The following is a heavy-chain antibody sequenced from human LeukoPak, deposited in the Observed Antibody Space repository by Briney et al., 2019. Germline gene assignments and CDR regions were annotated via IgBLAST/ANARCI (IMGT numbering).Heavy chain of an antibody. CDR3: ARLVGRRYYYDSSGYKGFDY. Sequence: SETLSLTCTVSGGSISSYYWSWIRQPPGKGLEWIGYIYYSGSTNYNPSLKSRVTISVDTSTNQFSLKLSSVTAADTAVYYCARLVGRRYYYDSSGYKGFDYWGQGTLITVSS. V-gene: IGHV4-59*01. CDR1: GGSISSYY. CDR2: IYYSGST. J-gene: IGHJ4*02. D-gene: IGHD3-22*01.